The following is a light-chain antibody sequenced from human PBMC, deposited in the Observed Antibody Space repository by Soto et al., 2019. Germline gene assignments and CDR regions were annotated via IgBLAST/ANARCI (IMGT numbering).Light chain of an antibody. Sequence: EIVMTQSPATLSVSPGERATLSCRASQSVSSNLACYQQKPGQAPRLLIYGASTRDTGIPARFSGSGSGTEFTLTISSLQSEDFAVYYCQQYNNWPPRYTFGQETKLEIK. CDR3: QQYNNWPPRYT. J-gene: IGKJ2*01. CDR2: GAS. CDR1: QSVSSN. V-gene: IGKV3-15*01.